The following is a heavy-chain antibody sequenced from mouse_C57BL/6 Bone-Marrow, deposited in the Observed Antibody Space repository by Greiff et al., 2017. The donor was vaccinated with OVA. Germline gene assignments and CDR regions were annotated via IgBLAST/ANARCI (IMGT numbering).Heavy chain of an antibody. CDR3: ARGDYDGPYYAMDY. CDR2: IYPGSGST. J-gene: IGHJ4*01. D-gene: IGHD2-4*01. V-gene: IGHV1-55*01. CDR1: GYTFTSYW. Sequence: VKPGASVKMSCKASGYTFTSYWITWVTQRPGQGLEWIGDIYPGSGSTNYNEKFKSKATLTVDTSSSTAYMQLSSLTSEDSAVYYCARGDYDGPYYAMDYWGQGTSVTVSS.